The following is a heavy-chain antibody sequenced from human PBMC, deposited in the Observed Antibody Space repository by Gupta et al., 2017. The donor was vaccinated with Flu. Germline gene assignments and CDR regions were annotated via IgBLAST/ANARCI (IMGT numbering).Heavy chain of an antibody. Sequence: QVQLVQSGVGLVNPGESLGLSCVASGLTFRSHFMRWILLASGKGPEWVAYITSSGRDVYYADSVKGRFTVTRDNARNSVYLHMHNLTPQDTAVYYCARDRRDLDKGYYYYYMDVWGKGATVTVSS. CDR3: ARDRRDLDKGYYYYYMDV. CDR2: ITSSGRDV. J-gene: IGHJ6*03. CDR1: GLTFRSHF. D-gene: IGHD3-9*01. V-gene: IGHV3-11*01.